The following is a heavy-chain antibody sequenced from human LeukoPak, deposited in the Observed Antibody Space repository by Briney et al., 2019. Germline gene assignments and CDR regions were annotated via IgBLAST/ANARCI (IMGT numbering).Heavy chain of an antibody. J-gene: IGHJ4*02. V-gene: IGHV1-69*01. CDR1: GGTFSSYA. D-gene: IGHD5-12*01. Sequence: GASVKVSCKASGGTFSSYAISWVRQAPGQGLEWMGGIIPIFGTANYAQKFQGRVTITADESTSTAYMELSSLRSEDTAVYYCARTVDIVAPFDYWGQGTLVTVSS. CDR2: IIPIFGTA. CDR3: ARTVDIVAPFDY.